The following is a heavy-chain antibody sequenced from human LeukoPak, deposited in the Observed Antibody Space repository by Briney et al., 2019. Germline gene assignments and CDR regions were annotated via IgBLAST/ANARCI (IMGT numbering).Heavy chain of an antibody. V-gene: IGHV3-23*01. Sequence: GGSLRLSCAASGFTFSSYAMSWVRQAPGKGLEWVSAISGSGGSTYYADSVKGRFTISRDNSKNTLYLQMNSLRVEDTAVYYCAKDLGDYGDYTYEYWGQGTLVTVSS. CDR3: AKDLGDYGDYTYEY. CDR2: ISGSGGST. CDR1: GFTFSSYA. D-gene: IGHD4-17*01. J-gene: IGHJ4*02.